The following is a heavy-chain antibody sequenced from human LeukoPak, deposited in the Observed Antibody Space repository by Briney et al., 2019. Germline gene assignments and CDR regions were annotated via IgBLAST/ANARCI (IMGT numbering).Heavy chain of an antibody. CDR2: IKQDGSEK. CDR3: ARDYYRSLDY. D-gene: IGHD3-22*01. V-gene: IGHV3-7*01. J-gene: IGHJ4*02. CDR1: GFSFTYSW. Sequence: GXSLRLSCAASGFSFTYSWMAWVRQTPEKGLEWVANIKQDGSEKYYLDSVKGRFTISRDNAKNSLYLQMNSLRVEDTAVYYCARDYYRSLDYWGQGTLATVSS.